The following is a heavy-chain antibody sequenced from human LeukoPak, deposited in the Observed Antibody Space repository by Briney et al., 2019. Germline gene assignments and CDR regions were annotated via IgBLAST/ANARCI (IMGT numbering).Heavy chain of an antibody. V-gene: IGHV4-59*08. Sequence: PSETLPLTCTVSGGSINNYYWSWIRQPPGKGLEWVGYIYYSGSGSTNYNPSLKGRVTISVDASQNHVSLNLASVTAADTAVYYCARGPVTTMVPGVFHIDFPFDPWGQGTLVTVSS. CDR1: GGSINNYY. J-gene: IGHJ5*02. D-gene: IGHD3-10*01. CDR3: ARGPVTTMVPGVFHIDFPFDP. CDR2: IYYSGSGST.